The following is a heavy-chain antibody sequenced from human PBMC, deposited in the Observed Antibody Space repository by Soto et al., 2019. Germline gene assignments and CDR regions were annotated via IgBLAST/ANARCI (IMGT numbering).Heavy chain of an antibody. CDR2: IKSKTDGGTT. CDR1: GFTFSNAW. D-gene: IGHD1-26*01. J-gene: IGHJ6*02. V-gene: IGHV3-15*07. Sequence: PGGSLRLSCAASGFTFSNAWMNWVRQAPGKELEWVGRIKSKTDGGTTDYAAPVKGRFTISRDDSKNTLYLQMNSLKTEDTAVYYCTTDGSYYYYYYGMDVWGQGTTATVSS. CDR3: TTDGSYYYYYYGMDV.